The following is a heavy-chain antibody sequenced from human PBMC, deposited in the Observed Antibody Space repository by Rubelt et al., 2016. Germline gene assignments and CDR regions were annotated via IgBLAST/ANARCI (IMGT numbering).Heavy chain of an antibody. V-gene: IGHV4-34*01. Sequence: GGAGLLKPSETLSLTCAVYGGSFSGYYWSWIRQPPGKGLEWIGAISHNGRTTYNPSLKSRVTISIDTSKDQSSLKLTSVTTADTAVYFCARHRADNPIAVFDYWGRGTLVTVSS. J-gene: IGHJ4*02. CDR3: ARHRADNPIAVFDY. D-gene: IGHD1-14*01. CDR2: ISHNGRT. CDR1: GGSFSGYY.